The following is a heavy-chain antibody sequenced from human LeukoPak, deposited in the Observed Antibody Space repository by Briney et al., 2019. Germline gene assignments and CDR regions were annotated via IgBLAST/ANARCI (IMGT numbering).Heavy chain of an antibody. J-gene: IGHJ6*04. CDR1: GFTFSSYG. V-gene: IGHV3-30*02. D-gene: IGHD1-7*01. Sequence: GGSLRLSCAASGFTFSSYGMHWVRQAPGKGLEWVAFIRYDGSNKYYADSVKGRFTISGDNSKNTLYLQMNSLRAEDTAVYYCAKDSVVRELLPLMDVWGKGTTVTVSS. CDR2: IRYDGSNK. CDR3: AKDSVVRELLPLMDV.